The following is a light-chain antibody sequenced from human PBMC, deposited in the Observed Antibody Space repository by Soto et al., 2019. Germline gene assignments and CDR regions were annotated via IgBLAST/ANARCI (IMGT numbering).Light chain of an antibody. Sequence: QSVLTQPASVSGSPGQSITISCTGTSSDVGGYNYVSWYQQHPGKAPKLMIYDVSNRPSGVSNRFSGSKSGNTASLTISGLLAEDEADYYCSSYTSSSTPCVIGTGTKLTVL. J-gene: IGLJ1*01. CDR1: SSDVGGYNY. CDR2: DVS. V-gene: IGLV2-14*01. CDR3: SSYTSSSTPCV.